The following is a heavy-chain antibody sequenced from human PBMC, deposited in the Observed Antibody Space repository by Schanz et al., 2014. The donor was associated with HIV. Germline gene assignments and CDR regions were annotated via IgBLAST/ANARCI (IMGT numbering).Heavy chain of an antibody. J-gene: IGHJ6*02. Sequence: QVHLVQSGAEVKKPGASVKVSCKASGYTFSGYYIHWVRQAPGQGLEWMGWMNPNSGNTGFAQKFQGRVTMTRNTSISTAYMELSSLRSEDTAVYFCARITHHLRSSFGDYVYGMDVWGQGTTVTVSS. D-gene: IGHD3-10*01. CDR1: GYTFSGYY. CDR3: ARITHHLRSSFGDYVYGMDV. CDR2: MNPNSGNT. V-gene: IGHV1-8*02.